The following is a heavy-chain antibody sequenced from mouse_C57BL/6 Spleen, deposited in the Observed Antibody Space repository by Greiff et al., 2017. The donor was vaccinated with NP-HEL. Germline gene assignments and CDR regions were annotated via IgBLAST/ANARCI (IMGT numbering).Heavy chain of an antibody. CDR1: GFNIKDDY. V-gene: IGHV14-4*01. CDR2: IDPENGDT. D-gene: IGHD3-2*02. CDR3: TTGTAQARYYFDY. J-gene: IGHJ2*01. Sequence: EVKLQESGAELVRPGASVKLSCTASGFNIKDDYMHWVKQRPEQGLEWIGWIDPENGDTEYASKFQGKATITADTSSNTAYLQLSSLTSEDTAVYYCTTGTAQARYYFDYWGQGTTLTVSS.